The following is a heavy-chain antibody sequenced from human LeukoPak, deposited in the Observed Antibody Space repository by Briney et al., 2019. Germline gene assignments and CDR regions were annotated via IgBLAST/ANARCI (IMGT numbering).Heavy chain of an antibody. CDR1: GGSFSGYY. CDR2: INHSGST. Sequence: SETLSLTCAVYGGSFSGYYWSWIRQPPGKGLEWIGEINHSGSTNYNPSLKSRVTISVDTSKNQFSLKLSSVTAADTAVYYCARQRYFDLWGRGTLVTVSS. V-gene: IGHV4-34*01. J-gene: IGHJ2*01. CDR3: ARQRYFDL.